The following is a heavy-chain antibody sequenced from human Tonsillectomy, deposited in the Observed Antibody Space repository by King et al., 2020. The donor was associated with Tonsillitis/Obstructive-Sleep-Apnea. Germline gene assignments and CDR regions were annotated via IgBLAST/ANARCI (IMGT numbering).Heavy chain of an antibody. CDR3: TTDGPWGYGDPQWDY. CDR2: IKSKTDGGTT. D-gene: IGHD4-17*01. Sequence: QLVESGGGLVKPGGSLRLSCAASGFTFSNAWMNWVRQAPGKGLEWVGRIKSKTDGGTTDYAAPVKGRFTISRDDLKNTLYLQMNSLKTEDPAVYYCTTDGPWGYGDPQWDYWGQGTLVTVSS. CDR1: GFTFSNAW. J-gene: IGHJ4*02. V-gene: IGHV3-15*07.